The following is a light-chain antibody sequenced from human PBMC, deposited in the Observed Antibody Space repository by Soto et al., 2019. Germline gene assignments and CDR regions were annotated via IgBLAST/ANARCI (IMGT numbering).Light chain of an antibody. Sequence: DIQMTQSPSSVSASVGDRVTITCQASQDISNHLNWYQQKPGKAPKLLIYVASNLDTGVPSRFSGSGSGTEFSLTISNLQTDDCATYYCQQYENYWTFGQGTKVDIK. CDR1: QDISNH. J-gene: IGKJ1*01. CDR2: VAS. CDR3: QQYENYWT. V-gene: IGKV1-33*01.